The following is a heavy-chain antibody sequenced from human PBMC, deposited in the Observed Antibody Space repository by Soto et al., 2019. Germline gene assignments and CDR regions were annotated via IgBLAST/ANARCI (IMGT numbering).Heavy chain of an antibody. CDR2: INAGNGNT. V-gene: IGHV1-3*05. Sequence: QVQLVQSGAEEKKPGASLKVSCKASGYTFTSYAMHWVRQAPGQRLEWMGWINAGNGNTKYSQKFQGRVTITRDTSASTAYMELSSLRSEDTAVYYCARRPGGWLLYFDYWGQGTLVSVSS. J-gene: IGHJ4*02. D-gene: IGHD6-19*01. CDR3: ARRPGGWLLYFDY. CDR1: GYTFTSYA.